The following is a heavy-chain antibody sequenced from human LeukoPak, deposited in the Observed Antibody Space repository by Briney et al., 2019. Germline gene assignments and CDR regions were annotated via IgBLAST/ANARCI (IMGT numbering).Heavy chain of an antibody. CDR1: GFTFSSYW. Sequence: GGSLRLSCAASGFTFSSYWMSWVRQAPGKGLEWVANIKQDGSEKYYVDSVKGRFTISRDNVNNLLYLEISSLRPEDTALYFCARLDHLHDTAMTDWGQGTLVIVSS. D-gene: IGHD5-18*01. CDR2: IKQDGSEK. J-gene: IGHJ4*02. V-gene: IGHV3-7*01. CDR3: ARLDHLHDTAMTD.